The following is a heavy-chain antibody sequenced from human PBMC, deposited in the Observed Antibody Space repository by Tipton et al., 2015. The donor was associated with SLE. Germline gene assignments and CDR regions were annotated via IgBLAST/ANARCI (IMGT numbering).Heavy chain of an antibody. D-gene: IGHD3-10*01. CDR1: GYSFYGYY. J-gene: IGHJ6*02. V-gene: IGHV1-2*06. CDR2: INPNNGVT. CDR3: AREVYSGSYYYYYGMDV. Sequence: QSGPEVKKPGASVRVSCKASGYSFYGYYMHWVRQAPGEGLQWMGRINPNNGVTNYAPKFQGRVTMTRDTSISTAYMELNSLTSDDTAVYFCAREVYSGSYYYYYGMDVWGQGTTVTISS.